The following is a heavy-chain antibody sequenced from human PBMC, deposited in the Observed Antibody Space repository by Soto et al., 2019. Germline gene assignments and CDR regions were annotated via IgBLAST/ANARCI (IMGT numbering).Heavy chain of an antibody. V-gene: IGHV1-2*04. CDR2: INPNSGGT. CDR1: GYTFTGYY. D-gene: IGHD1-1*01. Sequence: ASVKVSCKASGYTFTGYYMHWLLQAPGQGLEWMGWINPNSGGTNYAQKFQGWVTMTRDTSISTAYMELSRLRSDDTAVYYCARAGRGSDNWFDPWGQGTLVTVSS. J-gene: IGHJ5*02. CDR3: ARAGRGSDNWFDP.